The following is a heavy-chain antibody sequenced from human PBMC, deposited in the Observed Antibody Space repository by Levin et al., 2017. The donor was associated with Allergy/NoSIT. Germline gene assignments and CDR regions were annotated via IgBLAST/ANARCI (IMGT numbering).Heavy chain of an antibody. Sequence: GESLKISCKASGYTFTSYDINWVRQATGQGLEWMGWMNPNSGNTGYAQKFQGRVTMTRNTSISTAYMELSSLRSEDTAVYYCARDLEATITGWGQGTLVTVSS. J-gene: IGHJ4*02. D-gene: IGHD5-24*01. CDR3: ARDLEATITG. V-gene: IGHV1-8*01. CDR2: MNPNSGNT. CDR1: GYTFTSYD.